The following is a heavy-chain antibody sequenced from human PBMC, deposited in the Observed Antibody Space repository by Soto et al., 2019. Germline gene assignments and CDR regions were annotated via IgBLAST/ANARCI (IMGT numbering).Heavy chain of an antibody. D-gene: IGHD3-22*01. Sequence: SETLSLTCTVSGGSISSGGYYWSWIRQHPGKGLEWIGYIYYSGSTYYNPSLKSRVTISVDTSKNQSSLKLSSVTAADTAVYYCARDSPPFYYDSTGPLPGYGAFDIWGQGTMVTVSS. CDR1: GGSISSGGYY. V-gene: IGHV4-31*03. CDR3: ARDSPPFYYDSTGPLPGYGAFDI. J-gene: IGHJ3*02. CDR2: IYYSGST.